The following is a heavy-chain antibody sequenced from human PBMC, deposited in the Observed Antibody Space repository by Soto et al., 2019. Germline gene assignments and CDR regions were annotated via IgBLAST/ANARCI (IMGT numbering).Heavy chain of an antibody. CDR1: GFTFSSYA. CDR2: ISDSGARA. D-gene: IGHD7-27*01. J-gene: IGHJ4*02. CDR3: ARDRTGANFDY. V-gene: IGHV3-23*01. Sequence: EVQLLESGGGLVQPGGSLRLSCAASGFTFSSYAMNWVRQAPGKGLEWVSGISEGISDSGARAWYADSVKGRFTISRDNSKNTLYLQMNSLRAEDTAVYYCARDRTGANFDYWGQGTLVTVSS.